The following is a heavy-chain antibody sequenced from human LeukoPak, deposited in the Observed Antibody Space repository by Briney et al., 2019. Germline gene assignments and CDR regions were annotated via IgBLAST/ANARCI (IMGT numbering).Heavy chain of an antibody. D-gene: IGHD4-23*01. J-gene: IGHJ4*02. CDR3: ARHVHTVVTLSVDY. CDR1: GYTFTNYW. V-gene: IGHV5-51*01. Sequence: GESLKISCRGSGYTFTNYWIGWVRQMPGKGLEWMGIIHPDDSDTRYSPSFQGQVTISADKSISTAYLQWSSLKASDTAMYYCARHVHTVVTLSVDYWGQGTLVTVSS. CDR2: IHPDDSDT.